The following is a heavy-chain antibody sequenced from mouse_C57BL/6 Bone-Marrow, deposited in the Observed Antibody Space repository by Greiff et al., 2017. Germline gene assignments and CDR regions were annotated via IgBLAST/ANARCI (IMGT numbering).Heavy chain of an antibody. Sequence: VQLQQSGAELVKPGASVKLSCTASGFNIKDYYMHWVKQRTEQGLEWIGRIDPEDGETKYAPKFPGKATITADTSSNTAYLQLSSLTSEDTAVYYCASDGYIYWGQGTSVTVSS. CDR3: ASDGYIY. CDR2: IDPEDGET. CDR1: GFNIKDYY. D-gene: IGHD2-3*01. J-gene: IGHJ4*01. V-gene: IGHV14-2*01.